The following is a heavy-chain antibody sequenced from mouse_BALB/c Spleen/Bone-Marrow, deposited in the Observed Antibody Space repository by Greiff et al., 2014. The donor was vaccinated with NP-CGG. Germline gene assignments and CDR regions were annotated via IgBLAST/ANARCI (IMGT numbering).Heavy chain of an antibody. J-gene: IGHJ2*01. CDR1: GYPFTSYV. D-gene: IGHD1-1*01. CDR2: INPYNDGT. Sequence: VPLTASGPALVQPGASVTMSCTASGYPFTSYVLPWIQPPPGPGLSWICYINPYNDGTKYNETFKGKATLTSDKSSSTAYMDLSSLTSEDSAVYFCARSEYFGSSYDYWGQGTTLTVSS. V-gene: IGHV1-14*01. CDR3: ARSEYFGSSYDY.